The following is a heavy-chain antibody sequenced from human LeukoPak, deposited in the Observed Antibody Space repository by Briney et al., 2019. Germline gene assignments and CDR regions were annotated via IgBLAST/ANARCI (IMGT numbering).Heavy chain of an antibody. D-gene: IGHD3-9*01. CDR2: IYYSGST. Sequence: SETLSLTCTVSGGSISSSSYYWGWIRQPPGKGLEWIGSIYYSGSTYYNPSLKSRVTISVDTSKNQFSLKLSSATAADTAVYYCARVTDDIFGFDYWGQGTLVTVSS. J-gene: IGHJ4*02. CDR1: GGSISSSSYY. V-gene: IGHV4-39*07. CDR3: ARVTDDIFGFDY.